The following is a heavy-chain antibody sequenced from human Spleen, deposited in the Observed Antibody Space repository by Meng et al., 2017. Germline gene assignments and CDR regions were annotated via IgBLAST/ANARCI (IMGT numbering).Heavy chain of an antibody. V-gene: IGHV4-34*01. CDR3: ARGPTTMAHDFDY. CDR1: GGSLSDYY. Sequence: QVQRQQLGAGLLKPSETVSLTCVVSGGSLSDYYWSGIRQTPGKGVEWIGEINHSGSTNYNPSLESRATISVDTSQNNLSLKLSSVTAADSAVYYCARGPTTMAHDFDYWGQGTLVTVSS. D-gene: IGHD4-11*01. CDR2: INHSGST. J-gene: IGHJ4*02.